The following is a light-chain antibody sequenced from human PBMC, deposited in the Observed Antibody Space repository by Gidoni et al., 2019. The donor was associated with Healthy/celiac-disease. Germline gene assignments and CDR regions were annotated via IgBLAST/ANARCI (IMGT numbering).Light chain of an antibody. CDR3: QQSYSTPRT. CDR2: AAS. V-gene: IGKV1-39*01. J-gene: IGKJ1*01. Sequence: DIQMTQSPSALSASVGDRVTITCRASQSISSYFNWYQQKPGEAPKLLIYAASSLQSGVPSRFSGSASGTDFTLTISRLQPEDFATYYCQQSYSTPRTFGQGTKVEIK. CDR1: QSISSY.